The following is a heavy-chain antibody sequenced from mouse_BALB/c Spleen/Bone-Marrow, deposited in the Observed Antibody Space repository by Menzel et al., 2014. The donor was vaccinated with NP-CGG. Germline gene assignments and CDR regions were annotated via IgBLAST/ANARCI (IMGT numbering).Heavy chain of an antibody. CDR2: IYPSDSYT. J-gene: IGHJ3*01. CDR1: GYTFTSYW. D-gene: IGHD2-3*01. V-gene: IGHV1-69*02. Sequence: VQLQQSGAELVRPGASVKLSCKASGYTFTSYWINWVKQRPGQGLEWIGNIYPSDSYTNYNQEFKDEATLTVDKSSSTAYMQLSSPTSEDSAVYYCTRDGSPFAYWGQGTLVTVSA. CDR3: TRDGSPFAY.